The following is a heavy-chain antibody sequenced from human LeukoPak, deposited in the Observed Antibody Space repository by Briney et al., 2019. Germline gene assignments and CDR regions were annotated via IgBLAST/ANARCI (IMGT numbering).Heavy chain of an antibody. V-gene: IGHV4-59*01. Sequence: PSETLSLTCTVSGGSISSYYWSWIRQPPGKGLEWIGYIYYSGSTNYNPSLKSRVTISVDTSKNQFSLKLSSVTAADTAVYYCARDRRNWNYDYSDYWGQGTLVTVSS. CDR3: ARDRRNWNYDYSDY. D-gene: IGHD1-7*01. CDR2: IYYSGST. J-gene: IGHJ4*02. CDR1: GGSISSYY.